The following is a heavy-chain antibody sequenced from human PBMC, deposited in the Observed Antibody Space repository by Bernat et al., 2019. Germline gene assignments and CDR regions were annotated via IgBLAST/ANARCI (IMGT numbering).Heavy chain of an antibody. CDR1: GFTFSSYG. V-gene: IGHV3-33*01. CDR2: IWYDGSNK. Sequence: QVQLVESGGGVVQPGRSLRLSCAASGFTFSSYGMHWVRQAPGKGLEWVAVIWYDGSNKYYADSVKGRFTISRDNSKNPLYLQMNSLRAEDTAVYYCARDLTYSSGWYVGGNFDYWGQGTLVTVSS. J-gene: IGHJ4*02. CDR3: ARDLTYSSGWYVGGNFDY. D-gene: IGHD6-19*01.